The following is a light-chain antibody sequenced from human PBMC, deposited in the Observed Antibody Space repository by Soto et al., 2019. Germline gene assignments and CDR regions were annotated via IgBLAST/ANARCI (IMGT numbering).Light chain of an antibody. CDR2: AAS. V-gene: IGKV1-39*01. CDR1: QTIDRY. J-gene: IGKJ3*01. Sequence: IQMTQSPSSLSASIGDTVTITCRPSQTIDRYLNWFQQKSGQAPKLLMNAASTLRSGVPSRFSASGSGTDFTLTISSLQPEDYATYYCQQSYNAPFNFGPGTKVDIK. CDR3: QQSYNAPFN.